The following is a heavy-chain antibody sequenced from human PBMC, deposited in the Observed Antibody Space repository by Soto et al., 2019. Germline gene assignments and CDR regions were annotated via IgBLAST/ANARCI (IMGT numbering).Heavy chain of an antibody. V-gene: IGHV1-8*01. CDR1: GYTFTSYD. J-gene: IGHJ6*03. CDR3: ARGSQSYGSGSYSHYYYYYYMDV. Sequence: ASVKVSCKASGYTFTSYDINWVRQATGQGLEWMGWMNPNSGNTGYAQKFQGRVTMTRNTSISTAYMELSSLRSEDTAVYYCARGSQSYGSGSYSHYYYYYYMDVWGKGTTVTVSS. D-gene: IGHD3-10*01. CDR2: MNPNSGNT.